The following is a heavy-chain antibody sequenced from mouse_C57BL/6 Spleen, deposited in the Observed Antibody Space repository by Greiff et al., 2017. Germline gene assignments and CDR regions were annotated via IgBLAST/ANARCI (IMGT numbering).Heavy chain of an antibody. J-gene: IGHJ2*01. CDR1: GFNIKDYY. V-gene: IGHV14-1*01. CDR2: IDPEDGDT. Sequence: VQLQQSGAELVRPGASVKLSCTASGFNIKDYYMHWVKQRPEQGLEWIGRIDPEDGDTEYAPKFQGKATMTADTSSNTANLQLSGLTSEDTAVYYCTTSDCYYGSSGYWGQGTTLTVSS. CDR3: TTSDCYYGSSGY. D-gene: IGHD1-1*01.